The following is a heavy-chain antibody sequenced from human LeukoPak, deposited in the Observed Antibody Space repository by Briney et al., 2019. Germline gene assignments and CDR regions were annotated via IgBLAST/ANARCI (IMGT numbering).Heavy chain of an antibody. CDR3: ALIVDYYYYGMDV. CDR2: ISGSGGST. D-gene: IGHD1-26*01. V-gene: IGHV3-23*01. J-gene: IGHJ6*02. CDR1: GFTFSSYA. Sequence: GGSLRLSCAASGFTFSSYAMSWVRQAPGKGLEWVSAISGSGGSTYYADSVKGRFTIYRDNSKSTLYLQMNSLRAEDTAVYYCALIVDYYYYGMDVWGQGTTVTVSS.